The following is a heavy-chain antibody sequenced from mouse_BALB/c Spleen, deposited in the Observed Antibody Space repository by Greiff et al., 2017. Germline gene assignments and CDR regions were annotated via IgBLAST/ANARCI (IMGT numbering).Heavy chain of an antibody. CDR3: ARSRGNYAFHYAMDY. CDR2: ISYSGST. CDR1: GYSITSDYA. J-gene: IGHJ4*01. D-gene: IGHD2-1*01. V-gene: IGHV3-2*02. Sequence: DVKLQESGPGLVKPSQSLSLTCTVTGYSITSDYAWNWIRQFPGNKLEWMGYISYSGSTSYNPSLKSRISITRDTSKNQFFLQLNSVTTEDTATYYCARSRGNYAFHYAMDYWGQGTSVTVSS.